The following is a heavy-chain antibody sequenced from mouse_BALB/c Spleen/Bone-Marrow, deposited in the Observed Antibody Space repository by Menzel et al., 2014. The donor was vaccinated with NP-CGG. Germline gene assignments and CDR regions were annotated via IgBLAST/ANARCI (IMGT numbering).Heavy chain of an antibody. CDR1: GFNIKDTY. CDR3: ASYYYGSSRFAY. D-gene: IGHD1-1*01. CDR2: IDPANGNT. Sequence: EVQLQQSGAVLVKPGASVKLSCTASGFNIKDTYMHWVKQRPEQGLEWIGRIDPANGNTKYDPKFQGKATITADTSSNTAYLQLSSLTSEDTAVYYCASYYYGSSRFAYWGQGTLVTVSA. J-gene: IGHJ3*01. V-gene: IGHV14-3*02.